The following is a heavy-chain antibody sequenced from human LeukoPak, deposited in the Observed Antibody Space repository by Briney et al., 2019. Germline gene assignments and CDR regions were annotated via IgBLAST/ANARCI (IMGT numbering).Heavy chain of an antibody. D-gene: IGHD6-13*01. J-gene: IGHJ4*02. Sequence: PGGSLRLSCAASGFTFSSYAMHWVRQAPGKGLEWVAVISYDGSNKYYADSVKGRFTISRDNSKNTLYLQMNSLRAEDTAVYYCARLTAIVAAGAYWGQGTLVTVSS. CDR1: GFTFSSYA. CDR2: ISYDGSNK. CDR3: ARLTAIVAAGAY. V-gene: IGHV3-30-3*01.